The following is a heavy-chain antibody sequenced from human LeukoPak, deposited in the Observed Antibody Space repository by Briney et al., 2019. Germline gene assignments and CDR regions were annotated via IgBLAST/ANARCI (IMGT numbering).Heavy chain of an antibody. V-gene: IGHV4-59*08. J-gene: IGHJ2*01. CDR2: IYYSGST. CDR3: ARHNYDFWSGSQYWYFDL. CDR1: GGSISSYY. D-gene: IGHD3-3*01. Sequence: TSETLSLTCTVSGGSISSYYWSWIRQPPGKGLEWIGYIYYSGSTNYNPSLKSRVTISVDTSKNQFSLKLSSVTAADTAVYYCARHNYDFWSGSQYWYFDLWGRGTLVTVSS.